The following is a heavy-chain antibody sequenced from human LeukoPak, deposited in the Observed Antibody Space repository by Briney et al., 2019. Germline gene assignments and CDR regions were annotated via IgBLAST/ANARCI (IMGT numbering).Heavy chain of an antibody. CDR2: INTDGSST. Sequence: GGSLRLSCAASGFTFSSYWMHWVRKAPGKGLVWVSRINTDGSSTSYADSVKGRFTISRDNAKNTLYLQMNSLRAEDTAVYYCARGLSTPSGNYMDVWGKGTTVTVSS. V-gene: IGHV3-74*01. CDR3: ARGLSTPSGNYMDV. D-gene: IGHD3-10*01. J-gene: IGHJ6*03. CDR1: GFTFSSYW.